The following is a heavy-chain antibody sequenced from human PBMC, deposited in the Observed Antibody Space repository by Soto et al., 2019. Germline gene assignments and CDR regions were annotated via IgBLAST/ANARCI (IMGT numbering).Heavy chain of an antibody. J-gene: IGHJ5*02. Sequence: GGSLRLSCAASGFTFSSYSMNWVRQAPGKGLEWVSSISSSSSYIYYADSVKGRFTISRDNAKNSLYLQMNSLRAEDMAVYYCAIGPERYSSGWYRWFDPWGQGTLVTVSS. V-gene: IGHV3-21*01. CDR1: GFTFSSYS. D-gene: IGHD6-19*01. CDR2: ISSSSSYI. CDR3: AIGPERYSSGWYRWFDP.